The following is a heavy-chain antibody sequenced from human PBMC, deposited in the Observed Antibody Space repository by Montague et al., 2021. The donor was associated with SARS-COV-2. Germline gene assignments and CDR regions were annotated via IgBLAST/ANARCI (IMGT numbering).Heavy chain of an antibody. CDR1: GDSISSSYW. CDR3: ASWSESDSWYQASLDY. CDR2: IFHSGTT. D-gene: IGHD6-13*01. V-gene: IGHV4-4*02. J-gene: IGHJ4*02. Sequence: SETLSLTCAVSGDSISSSYWWNWVRQSPGKGLEWIGEIFHSGTTNYNPSLKSRITISVDKSRNQFSLRLSSVTGADTAIYYCASWSESDSWYQASLDYWGQGTLITVSS.